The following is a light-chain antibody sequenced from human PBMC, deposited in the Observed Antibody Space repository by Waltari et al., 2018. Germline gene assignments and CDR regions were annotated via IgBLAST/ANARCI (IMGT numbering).Light chain of an antibody. J-gene: IGKJ1*01. CDR1: QSVSSY. Sequence: EIVLTQSPPTLSLSPGDSATLSCRASQSVSSYLAWYQQKPGQAPRLLIYDASNRATGIPARFSGSGSGTDFTLTISSLEPEDFAVYYCQQRSNWPWTFGQGTKVEIK. CDR2: DAS. CDR3: QQRSNWPWT. V-gene: IGKV3-11*01.